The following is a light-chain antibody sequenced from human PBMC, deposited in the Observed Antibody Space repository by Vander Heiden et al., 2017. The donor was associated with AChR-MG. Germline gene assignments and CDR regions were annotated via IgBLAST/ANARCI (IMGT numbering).Light chain of an antibody. Sequence: SYEVSQPPSVSVSPGQTASITCSGDKLGEKYACWYQQKPGQSPVLVIYKDSQRPSGIPERFSGSNSGNTATLTISGTQAMDEADYYCQAWDSSTAVFGPGTKVTVL. CDR3: QAWDSSTAV. CDR1: KLGEKY. CDR2: KDS. J-gene: IGLJ1*01. V-gene: IGLV3-1*01.